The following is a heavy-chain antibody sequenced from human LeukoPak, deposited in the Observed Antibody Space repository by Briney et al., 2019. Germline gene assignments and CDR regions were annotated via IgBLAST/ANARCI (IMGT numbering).Heavy chain of an antibody. D-gene: IGHD3-22*01. Sequence: QPGGSLRLSCAASGFTVSSNYMSWVRQAPGKGLEWVSVIYSGGSTYYADSVKGRFTISRDNSKNTLYLQMNSLKASDTAMYYCARHPPGITMIPKGSFDMWGQGTMVTVSS. V-gene: IGHV3-53*01. CDR1: GFTVSSNY. J-gene: IGHJ3*02. CDR3: ARHPPGITMIPKGSFDM. CDR2: IYSGGST.